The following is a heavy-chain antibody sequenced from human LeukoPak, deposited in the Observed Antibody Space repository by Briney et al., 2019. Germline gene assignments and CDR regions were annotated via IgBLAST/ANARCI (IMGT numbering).Heavy chain of an antibody. V-gene: IGHV3-30-3*01. D-gene: IGHD5-24*01. CDR1: GFTFSSYA. CDR2: ISYDGSNK. Sequence: GGSLRLSCAASGFTFSSYAMSWVRQAPGKGLEWVAVISYDGSNKYYADSVKGRFTISRDNSKNTLYLQMNSLRAEDTAVYYCARASQINYWGQGTLVTVSS. CDR3: ARASQINY. J-gene: IGHJ4*02.